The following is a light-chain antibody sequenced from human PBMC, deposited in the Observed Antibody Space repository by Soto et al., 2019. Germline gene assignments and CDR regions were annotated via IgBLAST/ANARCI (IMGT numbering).Light chain of an antibody. CDR2: GAS. CDR1: QSVTKN. V-gene: IGKV3-15*01. Sequence: EIVMTQSPATLSVSPGEGATLSCRASQSVTKNLAWYQQKPGQAPRLLIYGASTRDTRIPARFSGSGSGTEFTLTISSLQSEDFAVYYCHQYKTWPRTFGQGTKLEI. CDR3: HQYKTWPRT. J-gene: IGKJ2*01.